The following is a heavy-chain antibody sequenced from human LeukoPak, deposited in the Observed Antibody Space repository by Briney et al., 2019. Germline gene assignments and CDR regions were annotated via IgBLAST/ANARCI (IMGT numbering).Heavy chain of an antibody. J-gene: IGHJ4*02. CDR3: AKDWTQRHIAAQFTDY. D-gene: IGHD6-6*01. V-gene: IGHV3-30*02. CDR2: IRFDGSNE. CDR1: GFTFSSYG. Sequence: QSGGSLRLSCAASGFTFSSYGMHWVRQAPGKGLEWVAFIRFDGSNEYYADSVKGRFTISRDNSKNTLYLQMNSLRVEDTAVYYCAKDWTQRHIAAQFTDYWGQGTLVTVSS.